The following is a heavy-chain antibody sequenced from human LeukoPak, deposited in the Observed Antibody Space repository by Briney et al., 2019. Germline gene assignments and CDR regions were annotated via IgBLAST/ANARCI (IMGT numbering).Heavy chain of an antibody. V-gene: IGHV1-2*02. CDR1: GYTFTGYY. J-gene: IGHJ4*02. Sequence: ASVKVSCKASGYTFTGYYIHWVRQAPGQGLEWMGWINPNSGGTNYAQKFQGRVTMTRDTSISTAYMELSRLRSDDTAVYHCARDVEAGGEFDCWGQGTLVTVPS. CDR2: INPNSGGT. CDR3: ARDVEAGGEFDC. D-gene: IGHD2-8*02.